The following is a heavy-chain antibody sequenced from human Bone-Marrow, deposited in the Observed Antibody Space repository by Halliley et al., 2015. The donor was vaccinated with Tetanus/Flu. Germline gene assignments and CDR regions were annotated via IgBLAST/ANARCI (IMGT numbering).Heavy chain of an antibody. V-gene: IGHV3-33*01. CDR2: IWYDGGRR. J-gene: IGHJ6*02. D-gene: IGHD2-2*01. Sequence: AASGFIFSSYGMHWVRQAPGKGLEWVAVIWYDGGRRYYGDSVKGRFTIPRDNSRNTLYLEMNGLRLEDTAVYYCASVLPYCSTTTCYLDVWGQGTTVTVSS. CDR3: ASVLPYCSTTTCYLDV. CDR1: GFIFSSYG.